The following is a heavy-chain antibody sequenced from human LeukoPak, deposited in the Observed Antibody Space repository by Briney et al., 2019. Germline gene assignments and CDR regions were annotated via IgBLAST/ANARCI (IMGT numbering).Heavy chain of an antibody. CDR2: INHSGST. V-gene: IGHV4-34*01. Sequence: SETLSLTCAVYGGSFSGYYWSWIRQPPGKGLEWIGEINHSGSTYYNPSLKSRVTISEDTSKNQFSLKLSSVTAADTAVYYCARGKNTYYYYMDVWGKGTTVTVSS. CDR3: ARGKNTYYYYMDV. CDR1: GGSFSGYY. J-gene: IGHJ6*03.